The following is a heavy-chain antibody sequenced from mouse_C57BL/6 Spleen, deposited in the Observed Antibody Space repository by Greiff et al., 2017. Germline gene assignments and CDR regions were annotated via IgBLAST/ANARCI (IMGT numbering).Heavy chain of an antibody. D-gene: IGHD1-1*01. Sequence: EVMLVESGGGLVKPGGSLKLSCAASGFTFSDYGMHWVRQAPEKGLEWVAYISSGSSTIYYADTVKGRFTISRDNAKNTLFLQMTSLRSEDTAMYYCARGWKLYYYGSSTYFDYWGQGTTLTVSS. J-gene: IGHJ2*01. CDR1: GFTFSDYG. CDR3: ARGWKLYYYGSSTYFDY. V-gene: IGHV5-17*01. CDR2: ISSGSSTI.